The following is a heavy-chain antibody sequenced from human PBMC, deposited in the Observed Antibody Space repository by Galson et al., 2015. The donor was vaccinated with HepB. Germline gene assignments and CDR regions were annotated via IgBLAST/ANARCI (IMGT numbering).Heavy chain of an antibody. D-gene: IGHD5-18*01. V-gene: IGHV3-11*05. CDR1: GFTFSDYY. J-gene: IGHJ3*02. Sequence: SLRLSCAASGFTFSDYYMSWIRQAPGKGLEWVPYISSSSSYTNYADSVKGRFTISRDNAKNSLYLQMNSLRAEDTAAYYCARDQDSYGYSGAFDIWGQGTMVTVSS. CDR3: ARDQDSYGYSGAFDI. CDR2: ISSSSSYT.